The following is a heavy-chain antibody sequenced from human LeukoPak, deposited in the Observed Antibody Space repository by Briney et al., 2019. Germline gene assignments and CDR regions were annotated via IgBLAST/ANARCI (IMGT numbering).Heavy chain of an antibody. CDR2: IYTSGST. V-gene: IGHV4-4*07. CDR1: GGSISSYY. Sequence: SETLSLTCTVSGGSISSYYWSWIRQPAGKGLEWIGRIYTSGSTNYNPSLKSRVTMSVDTSKNQFSLKLSSVTAADTAVYYCVRGPSFFYDSSGYHAYWGQGTLVTVSS. J-gene: IGHJ4*02. CDR3: VRGPSFFYDSSGYHAY. D-gene: IGHD3-22*01.